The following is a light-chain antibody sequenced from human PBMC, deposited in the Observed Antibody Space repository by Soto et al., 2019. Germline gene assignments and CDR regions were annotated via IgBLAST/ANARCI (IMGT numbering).Light chain of an antibody. CDR2: DTS. J-gene: IGKJ1*01. CDR1: QSVTSNY. Sequence: EIVLTQSPGTLSVSPGERATLSFMASQSVTSNYLAWYQQKPGQAPGLLIYDTSTRASGVPDRFSGSGSGTEFTLTISRLEPEDFAVYYCQQYGTSPQTFGQGTKVDNK. V-gene: IGKV3-20*01. CDR3: QQYGTSPQT.